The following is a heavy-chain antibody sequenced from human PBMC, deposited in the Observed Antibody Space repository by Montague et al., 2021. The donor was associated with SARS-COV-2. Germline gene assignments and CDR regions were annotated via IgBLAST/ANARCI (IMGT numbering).Heavy chain of an antibody. V-gene: IGHV2-5*02. CDR2: IYWXDDK. Sequence: PALVKPTQTLTLTCTFSGLSLSTNGVGVGWIRQPPGKALEWLALIYWXDDKRYSPSLKSRLTITKDTSKNQVVLTMTNMDPVDTATYYCAHRLARHYDTIAYLWCPFDYWGQGTLVTVSS. CDR1: GLSLSTNGVG. CDR3: AHRLARHYDTIAYLWCPFDY. D-gene: IGHD3-22*01. J-gene: IGHJ4*02.